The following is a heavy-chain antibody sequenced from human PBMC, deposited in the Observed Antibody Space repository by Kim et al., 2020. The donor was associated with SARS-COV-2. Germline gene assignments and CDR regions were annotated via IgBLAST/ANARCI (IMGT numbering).Heavy chain of an antibody. J-gene: IGHJ5*02. CDR3: ARDSGYYDFWSGRPGFDP. V-gene: IGHV7-4-1*02. CDR1: GYTFTSYA. Sequence: ASVKVSCKASGYTFTSYAMNWVRQAPGQGLEWMGWINTNTGNPTYAQGFTGRFVFSLDRSVSTAYLQIRSLKAEDTAVYYCARDSGYYDFWSGRPGFDPWGQGTLVTVSS. D-gene: IGHD3-3*01. CDR2: INTNTGNP.